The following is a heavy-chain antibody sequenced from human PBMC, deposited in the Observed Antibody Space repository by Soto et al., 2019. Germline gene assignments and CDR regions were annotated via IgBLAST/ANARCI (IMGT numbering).Heavy chain of an antibody. CDR1: GFSLSTSGVG. V-gene: IGHV2-5*02. Sequence: QITLKESGPTLVKPTQTLTLTCTFSGFSLSTSGVGVGWIRQPPGKALEWLALIYWDDDKRYSPSLKSRLTITKDTSKNQVVLTRTNMDPVDTATYYCAREGGVYDYGDYVPWFDPWGQGTLVTVSS. D-gene: IGHD4-17*01. CDR2: IYWDDDK. CDR3: AREGGVYDYGDYVPWFDP. J-gene: IGHJ5*02.